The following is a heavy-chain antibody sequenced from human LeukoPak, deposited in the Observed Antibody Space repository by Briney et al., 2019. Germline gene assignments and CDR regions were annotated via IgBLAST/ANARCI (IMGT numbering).Heavy chain of an antibody. Sequence: GGSLRLSCAASGFTVSSNYMSWVRQAPGKGLEWVSDIYSGGSTYYADSVKGRFTISRENSKNTPYLQMNSLRAEDKAVNYRGRDGSSGYGAAFDIWGQGTMVTVSS. V-gene: IGHV3-66*01. CDR1: GFTVSSNY. J-gene: IGHJ3*02. CDR2: IYSGGST. CDR3: GRDGSSGYGAAFDI. D-gene: IGHD3-22*01.